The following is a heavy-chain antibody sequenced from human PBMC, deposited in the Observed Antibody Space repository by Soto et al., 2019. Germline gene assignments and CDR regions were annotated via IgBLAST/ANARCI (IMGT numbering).Heavy chain of an antibody. CDR2: SIHIFGTA. J-gene: IGHJ4*02. V-gene: IGHV1-69*01. D-gene: IGHD3-3*01. CDR1: GGTFSSYA. CDR3: ATPARGDFWSPSDY. Sequence: QVQLVQSGAEVKKPGSSVTVSCKASGGTFSSYAISWVRHAPGHGLEWMGGSIHIFGTANYAQKFQGRVTITADEAKSTAYMELISLRSQDTAVYYCATPARGDFWSPSDYWGQGTLVTVSS.